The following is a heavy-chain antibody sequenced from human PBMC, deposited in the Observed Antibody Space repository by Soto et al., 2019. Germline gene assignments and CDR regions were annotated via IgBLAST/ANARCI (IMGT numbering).Heavy chain of an antibody. CDR3: AREVWGPVD. CDR1: GFTFTRYS. CDR2: IKEDGIKK. J-gene: IGHJ4*02. V-gene: IGHV3-7*01. D-gene: IGHD7-27*01. Sequence: VQLVESGGGLVQPGGSLRLSCEASGFTFTRYSMTWVRQSPGEGLEWLANIKEDGIKKNYVDSVKGRFTISRDNAKKSLYLQMNSLRVEDTAVYYCAREVWGPVDWGQGTLVTVSS.